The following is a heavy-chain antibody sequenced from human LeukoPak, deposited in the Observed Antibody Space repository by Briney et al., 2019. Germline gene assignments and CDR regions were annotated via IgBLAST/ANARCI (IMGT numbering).Heavy chain of an antibody. D-gene: IGHD6-19*01. CDR1: GFSVSSYE. CDR2: IGSSGTTI. Sequence: GGSLRLSCAASGFSVSSYEMNWVRQAPGKGLEWVSYIGSSGTTIYYADSVKGRFTISRGSAKNSLYLQMESLRAEDTAIYYCARENYGSGWYYWFDPWGQGTLVTVSS. J-gene: IGHJ5*02. V-gene: IGHV3-48*03. CDR3: ARENYGSGWYYWFDP.